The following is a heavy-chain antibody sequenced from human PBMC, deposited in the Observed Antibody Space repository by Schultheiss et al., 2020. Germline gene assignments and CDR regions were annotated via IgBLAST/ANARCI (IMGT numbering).Heavy chain of an antibody. D-gene: IGHD3-10*01. CDR2: ISSSGSTI. Sequence: GGSLRLSCAASGFTFSSYGMHWIRQAPGKGLEWVSYISSSGSTIYYADSVKGRFTISRDNAKNSLYLQMNSLRAEDTAVYYCAKGRGAGSGSLNYWGQGTLVTVSS. CDR3: AKGRGAGSGSLNY. J-gene: IGHJ4*02. CDR1: GFTFSSYG. V-gene: IGHV3-48*04.